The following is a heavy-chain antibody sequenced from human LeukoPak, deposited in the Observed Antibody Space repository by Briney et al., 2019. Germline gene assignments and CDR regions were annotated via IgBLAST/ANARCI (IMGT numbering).Heavy chain of an antibody. V-gene: IGHV1-46*01. CDR2: ITPRGTAT. CDR1: GYSFTSHY. CDR3: GGGVQSFDP. Sequence: GASVKVSWKASGYSFTSHYVHWVRQAAGQGLEWMGLITPRGTATRYAESFQGRLTLTRDLSTSTDYMELSSLRSDDTAFYYCGGGVQSFDPWGQGTLVTVSS. J-gene: IGHJ5*02.